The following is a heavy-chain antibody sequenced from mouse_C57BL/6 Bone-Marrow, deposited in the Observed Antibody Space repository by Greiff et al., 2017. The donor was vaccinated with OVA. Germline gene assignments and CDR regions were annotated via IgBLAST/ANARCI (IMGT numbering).Heavy chain of an antibody. V-gene: IGHV1-50*01. J-gene: IGHJ4*01. D-gene: IGHD2-1*01. CDR3: ARDYGNVEGRMDY. CDR1: GYTFTSYW. CDR2: IDPSDSYT. Sequence: QVQLQQPGAELVKPGASVKLSCKASGYTFTSYWMQWVKQRPGQGLEWIGEIDPSDSYTNYNQKFKGKATLTVDTSSSTAYMQLSSLTSEDSAVYYCARDYGNVEGRMDYWGQGTSVTVSS.